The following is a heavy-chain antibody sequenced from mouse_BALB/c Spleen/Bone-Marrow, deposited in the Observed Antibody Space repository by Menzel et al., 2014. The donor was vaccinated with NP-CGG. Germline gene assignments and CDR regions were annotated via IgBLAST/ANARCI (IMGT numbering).Heavy chain of an antibody. V-gene: IGHV1-39*01. J-gene: IGHJ2*01. Sequence: VQLQQSGPELEKPGASVKISCKASGYSFTGYNMNWVKQYNGQSLEWIGNVDPYYGATTYNQKFKGKATLTVDKSSSTAYMQLERLTSDDSAVYYCARSYNSFDFWGQGTTLTVSS. CDR3: ARSYNSFDF. CDR2: VDPYYGAT. CDR1: GYSFTGYN.